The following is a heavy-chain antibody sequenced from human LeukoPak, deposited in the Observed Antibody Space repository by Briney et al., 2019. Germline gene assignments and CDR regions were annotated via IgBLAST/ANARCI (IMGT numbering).Heavy chain of an antibody. D-gene: IGHD1-26*01. V-gene: IGHV1-69*05. Sequence: ASVKVSCKASGGTFSSYAISWVRQAPGQGLEWMGRIIPIFGTANYAQKFQGRVTTTTDESTSTAYMELSSLRSEDTAVYYCARAPSGSRDFDYWGQGTLVTVSS. CDR3: ARAPSGSRDFDY. J-gene: IGHJ4*02. CDR2: IIPIFGTA. CDR1: GGTFSSYA.